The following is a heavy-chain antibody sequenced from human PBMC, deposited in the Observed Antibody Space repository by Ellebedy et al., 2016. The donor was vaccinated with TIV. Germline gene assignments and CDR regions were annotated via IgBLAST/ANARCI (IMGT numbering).Heavy chain of an antibody. V-gene: IGHV3-21*01. CDR3: ARDQYYDSSGYWGY. J-gene: IGHJ4*02. CDR2: ISSSSSYI. Sequence: GGSLRLSCSASGFTFSSYWMSWVRQAPGKGLEWVSSISSSSSYIYYADSVKGRFTISRDNAKNSLYLQMNSLRAEDTAVYYCARDQYYDSSGYWGYWGQGTLVTVSS. D-gene: IGHD3-22*01. CDR1: GFTFSSYW.